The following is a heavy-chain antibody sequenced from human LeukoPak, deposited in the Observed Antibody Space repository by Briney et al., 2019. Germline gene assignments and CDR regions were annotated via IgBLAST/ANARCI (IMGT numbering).Heavy chain of an antibody. J-gene: IGHJ4*02. CDR1: GGSISNYY. V-gene: IGHV4-59*01. Sequence: PSETLSLTCTVSGGSISNYYWSWIRQPPEKGLEWIGYIYYSGSTNCNPSLKSRVTISVDTSNNPFSLKLSSVTAAATAVYYCARTYGWHFDYWGQGTLVTVSS. CDR2: IYYSGST. CDR3: ARTYGWHFDY. D-gene: IGHD5-24*01.